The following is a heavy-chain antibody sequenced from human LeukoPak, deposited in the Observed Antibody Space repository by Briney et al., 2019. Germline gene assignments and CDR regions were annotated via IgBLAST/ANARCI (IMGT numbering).Heavy chain of an antibody. V-gene: IGHV4-59*01. D-gene: IGHD6-13*01. Sequence: SETLSLTCTVSGGSISTYYWSWIRQPPGKGLEWIGYIYYSGSTNYNPSLKSRVTISVDTSKNQFSLKLSSVTAADTAVYYCARLTYSSTLSFDYWGRGTLVTVSS. CDR2: IYYSGST. J-gene: IGHJ4*02. CDR1: GGSISTYY. CDR3: ARLTYSSTLSFDY.